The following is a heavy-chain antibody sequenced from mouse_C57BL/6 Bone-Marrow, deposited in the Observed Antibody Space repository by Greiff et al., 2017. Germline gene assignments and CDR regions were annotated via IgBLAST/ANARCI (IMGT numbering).Heavy chain of an antibody. CDR3: ARGGEYGGKWFDY. Sequence: QVQLQQSGAELVMPGASVKLSCKASGYTFTTYWMHWVKQRPGQGLEWIGDFDPSDSYTKYNQKFKGKSTLTVDKSSSTAYMQLSSRTSEYSAVEDCARGGEYGGKWFDYWGQGTTLTVSA. D-gene: IGHD2-13*01. CDR2: FDPSDSYT. J-gene: IGHJ2*01. V-gene: IGHV1-69*01. CDR1: GYTFTTYW.